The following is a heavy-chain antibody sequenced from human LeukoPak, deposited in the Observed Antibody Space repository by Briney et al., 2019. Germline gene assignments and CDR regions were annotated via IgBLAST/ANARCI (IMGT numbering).Heavy chain of an antibody. D-gene: IGHD1-26*01. V-gene: IGHV3-74*01. Sequence: PGGSLRLSCAASGFTSSAYGMHWVRQVPGKGLVWVSRINSDVSTTNYADPVKGRFTISRDNAKNTLYLQMNSLRAEDTAVYYCARYGRYRAFDIWGPGTVVTVSS. CDR1: GFTSSAYG. CDR2: INSDVSTT. CDR3: ARYGRYRAFDI. J-gene: IGHJ3*02.